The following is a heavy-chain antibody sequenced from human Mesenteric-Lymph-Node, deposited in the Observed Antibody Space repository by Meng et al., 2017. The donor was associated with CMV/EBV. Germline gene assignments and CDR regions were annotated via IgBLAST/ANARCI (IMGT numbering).Heavy chain of an antibody. V-gene: IGHV4-61*01. CDR2: IYYSGST. CDR3: AREVLLDPYYGMDV. CDR1: GGSVSSGSYY. J-gene: IGHJ6*02. Sequence: SETLSLTCTVSGGSVSSGSYYWSWIRQPPGKGLEWIGYIYYSGSTNYNPSLKSRVTISVDTSKNQFSLKLSSVTAADTAAYYCAREVLLDPYYGMDVWGQGTTVTVSS. D-gene: IGHD3-10*01.